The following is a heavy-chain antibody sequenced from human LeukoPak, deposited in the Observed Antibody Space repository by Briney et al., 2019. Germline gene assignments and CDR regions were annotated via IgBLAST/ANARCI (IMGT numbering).Heavy chain of an antibody. J-gene: IGHJ4*02. CDR1: EFTFRRYS. Sequence: GGSLRLSCEASEFTFRRYSMNWVRQAPGKGLEWVSSISSSSTYKYYADSVKGRFTISRDNAKNSLNLQMNSLRVEDTAVYYRARDRDWNSGFDYWGQGTLVTVSS. V-gene: IGHV3-21*01. CDR2: ISSSSTYK. CDR3: ARDRDWNSGFDY. D-gene: IGHD1-7*01.